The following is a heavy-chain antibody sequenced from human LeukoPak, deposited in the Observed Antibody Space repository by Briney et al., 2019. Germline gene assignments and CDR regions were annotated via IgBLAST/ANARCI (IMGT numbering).Heavy chain of an antibody. V-gene: IGHV4-34*01. CDR1: GGSFSGYY. CDR2: ISHSGST. D-gene: IGHD5-12*01. Sequence: SETLSLTCAVYGGSFSGYYWSWIRQPPGKGLEWIGEISHSGSTNYNPSLKSRVTISVDTSKNQFSLKLSSVTAADTAVYYCARGGWLRYYYYYYGMDVWGQGTTVTVSS. J-gene: IGHJ6*02. CDR3: ARGGWLRYYYYYYGMDV.